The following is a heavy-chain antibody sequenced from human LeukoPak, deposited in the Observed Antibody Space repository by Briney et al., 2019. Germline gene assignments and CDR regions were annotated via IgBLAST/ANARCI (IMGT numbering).Heavy chain of an antibody. Sequence: GGSLRLSCAASGFTFTSKWMSWVRQAPGKGLEWVANINQDGGEKYFLDSVKGRFTISRDNAMNSLYLQMNSLRAEDTALYYCARDRGVSDYYYGMDVWGQGTTVTVSS. CDR2: INQDGGEK. D-gene: IGHD3-10*01. V-gene: IGHV3-7*01. CDR3: ARDRGVSDYYYGMDV. CDR1: GFTFTSKW. J-gene: IGHJ6*02.